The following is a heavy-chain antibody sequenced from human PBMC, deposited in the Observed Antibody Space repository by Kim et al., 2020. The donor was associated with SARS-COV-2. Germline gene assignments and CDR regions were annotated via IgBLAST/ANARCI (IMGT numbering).Heavy chain of an antibody. V-gene: IGHV4-39*07. CDR2: IYYSGST. CDR3: ARDRFAGGYCSSTSCLWGPYYYYGMDV. J-gene: IGHJ6*02. CDR1: GGSISSSSYY. Sequence: SETLSLTCTVSGGSISSSSYYWGWIRQPPGKGLEWIGSIYYSGSTYYNPSLKSRVTISVDTSKNQFSLKLSSVTAADTAVYYCARDRFAGGYCSSTSCLWGPYYYYGMDVWGQGTTVTVSS. D-gene: IGHD2-2*01.